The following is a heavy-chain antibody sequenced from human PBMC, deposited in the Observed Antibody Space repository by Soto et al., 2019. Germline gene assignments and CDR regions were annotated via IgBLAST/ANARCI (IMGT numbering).Heavy chain of an antibody. D-gene: IGHD3-10*02. CDR1: GFTFSNYS. V-gene: IGHV3-21*01. J-gene: IGHJ4*02. CDR2: ISTSSGYR. Sequence: PGGSLRLSCAASGFTFSNYSMNWVRQAPGKGLEWVSSISTSSGYRYYADSVKGRFTISRDNAKKSLYLQMNSLRAEDTAVYYCSRDLHDDVSVRFDSWGQGTLVTVSS. CDR3: SRDLHDDVSVRFDS.